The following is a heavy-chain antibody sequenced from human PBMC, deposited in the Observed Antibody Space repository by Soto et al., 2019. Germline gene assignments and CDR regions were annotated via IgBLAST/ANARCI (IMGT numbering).Heavy chain of an antibody. CDR3: AHRPRGYSYHFDY. Sequence: QITLKESGPPLVKPTQTLTLTCTFSGFSLTTRGVGVGWIRQPPGKALEWLALIYWDDDEGYSPSLKSRLTITKDTYKNQLVLTMTTMDPVDTATYYSAHRPRGYSYHFDYWGQGTLVTVSS. D-gene: IGHD5-18*01. CDR1: GFSLTTRGVG. J-gene: IGHJ4*02. CDR2: IYWDDDE. V-gene: IGHV2-5*02.